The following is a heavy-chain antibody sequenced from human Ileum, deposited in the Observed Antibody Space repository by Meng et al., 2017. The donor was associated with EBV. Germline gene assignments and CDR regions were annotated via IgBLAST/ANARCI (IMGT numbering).Heavy chain of an antibody. CDR3: AAHIGNNYGPYDY. CDR2: IFHSGST. J-gene: IGHJ4*02. V-gene: IGHV4-4*02. D-gene: IGHD5-18*01. Sequence: QGELEASAPGLVYPSGLSLPTAPFSVGPIRRRHWWSLVRQPPGKGLEWIGEIFHSGSTNYNPSLKSRVTVSVDKSKNQFSLNLNSVAAADTALYYCAAHIGNNYGPYDYWGQGTLVTVSS. CDR1: VGPIRRRHW.